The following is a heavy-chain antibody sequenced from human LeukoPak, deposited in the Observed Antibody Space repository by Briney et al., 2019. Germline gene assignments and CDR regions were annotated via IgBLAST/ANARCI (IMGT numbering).Heavy chain of an antibody. CDR2: IYSGGST. D-gene: IGHD6-19*01. CDR1: GFTVSSNY. J-gene: IGHJ6*02. V-gene: IGHV3-66*01. CDR3: ARGGYSSGWYDYYYYGMDV. Sequence: GGSLRLSCAASGFTVSSNYMSWVRQAPGKGLEWVSVIYSGGSTYYADSVKGRFTISRDNSKNTLYLQMNSLRAEDTAVYYCARGGYSSGWYDYYYYGMDVWGRGTTVTVSS.